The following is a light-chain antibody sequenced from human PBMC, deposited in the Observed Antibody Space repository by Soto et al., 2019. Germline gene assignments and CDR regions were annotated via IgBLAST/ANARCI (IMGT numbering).Light chain of an antibody. V-gene: IGKV3-11*01. J-gene: IGKJ5*01. CDR3: QRGDT. CDR2: DAS. CDR1: QSVSSN. Sequence: SPGERATLSCRASQSVSSNLAWYQQKPGQAPRLLIYDASNRATGIPARFSGSGSGTDFTLTISRLEPEDFAVYYCQRGDTFGQGTRMEIK.